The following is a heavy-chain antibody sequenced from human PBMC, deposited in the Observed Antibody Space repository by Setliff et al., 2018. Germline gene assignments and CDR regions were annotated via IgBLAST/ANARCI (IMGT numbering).Heavy chain of an antibody. J-gene: IGHJ4*02. D-gene: IGHD5-12*01. CDR1: GFTFSTYG. Sequence: GGSLRLSCAASGFTFSTYGLNWVRQAPGKGLEWISYLNNDGTTIYYADSVRGRFTISRDDSKNTLYLQMNSLKTEDTAVYYCAREGDGYNLGGYFAYWGQGTLVTVSS. CDR2: LNNDGTTI. V-gene: IGHV3-48*01. CDR3: AREGDGYNLGGYFAY.